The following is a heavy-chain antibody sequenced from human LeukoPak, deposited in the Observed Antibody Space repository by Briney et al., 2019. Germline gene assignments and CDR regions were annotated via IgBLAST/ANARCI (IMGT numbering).Heavy chain of an antibody. J-gene: IGHJ4*02. Sequence: SETLSLTCTVSGGSISTSNYYWGWIRQPPGKGLEWIGNIFYSGSTYYSPSVKSRVTIPLDTSRNQFSLKLSSVTAADTAVYYCARESGYSSGLIGGWGQGTLVTVSS. CDR1: GGSISTSNYY. D-gene: IGHD6-19*01. CDR2: IFYSGST. CDR3: ARESGYSSGLIGG. V-gene: IGHV4-39*07.